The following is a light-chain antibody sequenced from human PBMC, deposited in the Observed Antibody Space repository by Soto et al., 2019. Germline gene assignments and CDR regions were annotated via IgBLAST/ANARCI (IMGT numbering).Light chain of an antibody. CDR2: DVS. V-gene: IGLV2-14*01. J-gene: IGLJ3*02. CDR1: SSDVGAYNY. Sequence: QSALTQPASVSGSPGQSITISYTGTSSDVGAYNYVSWYQQHPGKAPKLMIYDVSSRPSGVSNRFSGSKSGNTASLTISGLQAEDEADYYCSSYTSSSTLVFGGGTKLTVL. CDR3: SSYTSSSTLV.